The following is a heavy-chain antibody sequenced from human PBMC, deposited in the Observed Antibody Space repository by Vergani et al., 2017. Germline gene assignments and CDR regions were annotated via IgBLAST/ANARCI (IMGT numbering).Heavy chain of an antibody. Sequence: DVHLAESGGGFFQPGGSLRLSCSASGFSFNSYWMHWVRQVPGKGLLWVSRIKSDGSITAYADSVKGRFTISRDNAQNTLYLQMNSLRVEDTGVYYCARARCIETCYMSNWLDSWGQGTLVTVPP. V-gene: IGHV3-74*03. D-gene: IGHD3-9*01. CDR3: ARARCIETCYMSNWLDS. CDR2: IKSDGSIT. CDR1: GFSFNSYW. J-gene: IGHJ5*01.